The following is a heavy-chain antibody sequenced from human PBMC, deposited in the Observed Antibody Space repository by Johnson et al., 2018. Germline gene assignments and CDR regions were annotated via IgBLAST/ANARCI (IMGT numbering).Heavy chain of an antibody. Sequence: QVQLQESGPGLVKPTVTLSLTCSVSGGSINNFYWSWIRQPPGKGLEWIGYIYYSGSTHYNPSLESRVTISVDTSKNHVPLKLTPVTTSDTAVYYCARQTVTNAFDLWGQGTMVTVSS. CDR2: IYYSGST. CDR1: GGSINNFY. CDR3: ARQTVTNAFDL. V-gene: IGHV4-59*01. J-gene: IGHJ3*01. D-gene: IGHD4-11*01.